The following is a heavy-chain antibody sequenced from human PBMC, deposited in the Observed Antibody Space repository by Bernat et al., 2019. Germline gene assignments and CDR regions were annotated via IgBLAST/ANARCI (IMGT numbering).Heavy chain of an antibody. CDR3: ARGSPFEVIPGLGDV. Sequence: QVQLVQSGAEVKKPGASVKVSCKTSGYTFRTYGINWVRQAPGQGLEWLGWISAYNGNTNYAQKFQGRVTITADKSTSTAYMELSSLRSEDTAVYYCARGSPFEVIPGLGDVWGKGTTVTVSS. CDR2: ISAYNGNT. CDR1: GYTFRTYG. V-gene: IGHV1-18*01. D-gene: IGHD2-21*01. J-gene: IGHJ6*04.